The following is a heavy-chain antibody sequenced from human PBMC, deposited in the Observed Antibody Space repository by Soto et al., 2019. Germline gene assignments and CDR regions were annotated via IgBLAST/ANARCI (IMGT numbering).Heavy chain of an antibody. CDR2: IKHDGSEK. Sequence: GWSLRLSCAVSGLTFSNYWMTWVRQAPGKGLEWVANIKHDGSEKYYVDSVRGRFTISRENAKSSLYLQMNSLRDEDTAVYYCARPYCSGSSCYSPPDFWGQGTLVTVSS. CDR1: GLTFSNYW. V-gene: IGHV3-7*01. J-gene: IGHJ4*02. D-gene: IGHD2-15*01. CDR3: ARPYCSGSSCYSPPDF.